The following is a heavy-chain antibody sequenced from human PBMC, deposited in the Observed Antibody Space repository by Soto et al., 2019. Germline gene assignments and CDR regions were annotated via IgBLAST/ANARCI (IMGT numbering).Heavy chain of an antibody. CDR1: GGSFSGYF. V-gene: IGHV4-34*01. CDR3: ARGPHRLTYYYGSGSYLVY. J-gene: IGHJ4*02. Sequence: SETLSLTCAVYGGSFSGYFWNWILQPPGKGLEWIGEINHSGSTNYNPSLKSRVTISIDTSKNQFSLKLSSVTAADTAVYYRARGPHRLTYYYGSGSYLVYWGQGTLVTVSS. D-gene: IGHD3-10*01. CDR2: INHSGST.